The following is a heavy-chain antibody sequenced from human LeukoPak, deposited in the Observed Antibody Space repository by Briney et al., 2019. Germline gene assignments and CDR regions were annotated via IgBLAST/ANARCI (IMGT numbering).Heavy chain of an antibody. CDR3: ASRKLGNDY. CDR1: SGSISTSNYY. J-gene: IGHJ4*02. V-gene: IGHV4-61*05. D-gene: IGHD7-27*01. Sequence: SETLSLTCTVSSGSISTSNYYWGWVRQPPGKGLEWIGYIYYTGTSYNPSLKSRVTISADTSKNQFSLNLSSVTAADTAVYYCASRKLGNDYWGQGTLVTVSS. CDR2: IYYTGT.